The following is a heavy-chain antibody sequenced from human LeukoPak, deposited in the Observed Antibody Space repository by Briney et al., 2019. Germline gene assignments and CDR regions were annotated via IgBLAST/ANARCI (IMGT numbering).Heavy chain of an antibody. CDR3: VRGSLASGVVVYYYYYLDV. Sequence: PGGSLRLSCAVSGFIFDDYAMHWVRQAPGKGLEWVSGITWGRDNLAYAASVKGRFTISRDNAKNSLYLQMNSLRAEDTAVYYCVRGSLASGVVVYYYYYLDVWGKGTTVTVSS. CDR1: GFIFDDYA. CDR2: ITWGRDNL. V-gene: IGHV3-9*01. D-gene: IGHD3-3*01. J-gene: IGHJ6*03.